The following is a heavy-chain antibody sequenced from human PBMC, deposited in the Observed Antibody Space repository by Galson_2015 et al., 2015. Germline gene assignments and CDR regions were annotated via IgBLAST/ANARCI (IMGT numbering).Heavy chain of an antibody. CDR1: GFTFSSYA. CDR3: ARDYSQLWISGRYYGMDV. D-gene: IGHD5-18*01. Sequence: SLRLSCAASGFTFSSYAMHWVRQAPGKGLEWVAVISYDGSNKYHADSVKGRFTISRDNSKNTLYLQMNSLRAEDTAVYYCARDYSQLWISGRYYGMDVWGQGTTVTVSS. J-gene: IGHJ6*02. V-gene: IGHV3-30-3*01. CDR2: ISYDGSNK.